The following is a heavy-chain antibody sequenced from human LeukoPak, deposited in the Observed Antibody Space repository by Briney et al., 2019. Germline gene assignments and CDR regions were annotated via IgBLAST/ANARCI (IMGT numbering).Heavy chain of an antibody. Sequence: QPGGSLRLSCAASGFTFSSYWMSWVRQAPGKGLEWVANIKQGGSEKYYVDSVKGRFTISRDNAKNSLYLQMNSLRAEDTAVYYCAGPLTAYDFWSGYSFPTPWFDPWGQGTLVTVSS. V-gene: IGHV3-7*01. J-gene: IGHJ5*02. D-gene: IGHD3-3*01. CDR3: AGPLTAYDFWSGYSFPTPWFDP. CDR1: GFTFSSYW. CDR2: IKQGGSEK.